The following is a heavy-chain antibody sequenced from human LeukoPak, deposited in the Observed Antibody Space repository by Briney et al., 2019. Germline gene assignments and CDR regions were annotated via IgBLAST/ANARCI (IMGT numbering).Heavy chain of an antibody. D-gene: IGHD3-9*01. J-gene: IGHJ3*01. Sequence: ASVKVSCKASGYTFPNYAISWVRQAPGQGLEWMGWISAYNGNTNYAQKLQGRVTMTTDTSTSTAYMELRSLRSDDTAVYYCARDPDWLNAFDLWGQGTMVTVSS. CDR2: ISAYNGNT. CDR1: GYTFPNYA. V-gene: IGHV1-18*01. CDR3: ARDPDWLNAFDL.